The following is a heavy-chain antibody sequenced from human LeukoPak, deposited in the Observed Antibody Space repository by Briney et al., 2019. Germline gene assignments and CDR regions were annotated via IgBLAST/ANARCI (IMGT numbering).Heavy chain of an antibody. CDR1: GFTFSNYW. V-gene: IGHV3-7*01. CDR3: ARKSSAVAGPFDY. J-gene: IGHJ4*02. D-gene: IGHD6-19*01. Sequence: PGGSLRLSCEASGFTFSNYWMSWVRQAPGKGLEWVANIKQDGSEKYCVGSVKGRFTISRDNAKNSLYLQMNSLRAEDTAVYYCARKSSAVAGPFDYWGQGTLVTVSS. CDR2: IKQDGSEK.